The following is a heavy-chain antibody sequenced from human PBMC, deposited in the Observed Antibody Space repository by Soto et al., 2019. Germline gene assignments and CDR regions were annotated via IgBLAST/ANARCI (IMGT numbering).Heavy chain of an antibody. CDR2: IVPVFGRP. CDR3: AREGSGHNF. V-gene: IGHV1-69*13. D-gene: IGHD5-12*01. CDR1: GGSFSNFG. J-gene: IGHJ4*02. Sequence: SVNVSCKASGGSFSNFGISWVRQAPGQGLEWMGGIVPVFGRPNYAQRFRGRLTITADESTSTGYMELISLGSDDTAVYYCAREGSGHNFWGQGTQVTVSS.